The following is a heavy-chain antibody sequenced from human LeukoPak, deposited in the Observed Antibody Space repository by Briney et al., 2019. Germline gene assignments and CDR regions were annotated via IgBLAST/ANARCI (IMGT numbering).Heavy chain of an antibody. CDR1: GGSISSYY. J-gene: IGHJ4*02. CDR3: ARGGGSGSYYGIFDY. D-gene: IGHD1-26*01. V-gene: IGHV4-59*01. CDR2: IYYSGST. Sequence: PSETLSLTCTVSGGSISSYYWSWIRQPPGKGLEWIGYIYYSGSTNYNPSLKSRVTISVDTSKNQFSLKLSSVTAADTAVYYCARGGGSGSYYGIFDYWGQGTLVTVSS.